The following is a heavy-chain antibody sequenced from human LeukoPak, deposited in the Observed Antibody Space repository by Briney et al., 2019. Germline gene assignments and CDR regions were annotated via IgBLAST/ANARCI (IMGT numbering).Heavy chain of an antibody. D-gene: IGHD2-15*01. Sequence: SETLSLTRTVSGGSISSYYWSWIRQPPGKGLEWIGYIYYSGSTNYNPSLKSRVTISVDTSKNQFSLKLSSVTAADTAVYYCARMVGCSGGSCYWFDPWGQGTLVTVSS. V-gene: IGHV4-59*01. CDR3: ARMVGCSGGSCYWFDP. J-gene: IGHJ5*02. CDR2: IYYSGST. CDR1: GGSISSYY.